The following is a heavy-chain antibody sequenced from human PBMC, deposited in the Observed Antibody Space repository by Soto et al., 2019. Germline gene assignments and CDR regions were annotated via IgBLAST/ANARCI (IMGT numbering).Heavy chain of an antibody. CDR3: AVLFAVYRLLIASYFHP. Sequence: QVQLQASGPGLVKPSQTLSLTCSVSGGSISSGDFYWSWIRQHPGRGLEWIGHLYYSRNTYYNPSRKSRIIISVHMATNQLALILCSVTAANEPLYCCAVLFAVYRLLIASYFHPWGQGVLVTISS. D-gene: IGHD2-8*01. CDR2: LYYSRNT. J-gene: IGHJ1*01. CDR1: GGSISSGDFY. V-gene: IGHV4-31*03.